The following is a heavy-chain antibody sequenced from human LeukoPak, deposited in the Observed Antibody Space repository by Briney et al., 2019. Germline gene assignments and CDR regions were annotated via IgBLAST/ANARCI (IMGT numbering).Heavy chain of an antibody. CDR3: AKNRREIAAAGTGVY. D-gene: IGHD6-13*01. CDR1: GFTFSSYA. Sequence: GGSLRLSCAASGFTFSSYAMSWARQAPGKGLEWVSAISGSGGSTYYADSVKGRFTISRDNSKNTLYLQMNSLRAEDTAVYYCAKNRREIAAAGTGVYWGQGTLVTVSS. V-gene: IGHV3-23*01. J-gene: IGHJ4*02. CDR2: ISGSGGST.